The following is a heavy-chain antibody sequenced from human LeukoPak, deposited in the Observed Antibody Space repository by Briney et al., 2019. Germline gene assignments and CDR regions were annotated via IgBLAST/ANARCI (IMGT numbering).Heavy chain of an antibody. V-gene: IGHV4-38-2*02. J-gene: IGHJ4*02. CDR3: ARGEWELLRPDTYYFDY. D-gene: IGHD1-26*01. Sequence: PSETESLTCTVSGYSINRGYDLGRIRQPPGEGLEFIGRFYYSGSTFYSPSLKRRVTISVDTSKSQFSRNLSSVTAADTVVYYCARGEWELLRPDTYYFDYWGQGTLVTVSS. CDR2: FYYSGST. CDR1: GYSINRGYD.